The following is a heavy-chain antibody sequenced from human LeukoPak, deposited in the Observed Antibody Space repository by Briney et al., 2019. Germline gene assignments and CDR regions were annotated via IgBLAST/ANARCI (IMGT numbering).Heavy chain of an antibody. CDR2: ISWNSGSI. Sequence: GRSLRLSCAASGFTFDDYAMHWVRQAPVKGLEWVSGISWNSGSIGYADSVKGRFTISRDNAKNSLYLQMNSLRAEDTALYYCAKGIAAARYDAFDIWGQGTMVTVSS. J-gene: IGHJ3*02. V-gene: IGHV3-9*01. D-gene: IGHD6-13*01. CDR3: AKGIAAARYDAFDI. CDR1: GFTFDDYA.